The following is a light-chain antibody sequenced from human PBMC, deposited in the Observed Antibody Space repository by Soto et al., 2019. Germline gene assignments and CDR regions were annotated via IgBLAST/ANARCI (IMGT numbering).Light chain of an antibody. CDR3: SSYADSNIFV. CDR1: SSDVGHYNY. V-gene: IGLV2-8*01. CDR2: EVT. Sequence: QSALTQPPSASGSPGQSVTISCTGTSSDVGHYNYVSWYQHHPGKAPKLMIFEVTKRPSGVPDRFSGSKSGNTASLTVSGLQAEDEADYYCSSYADSNIFVFGTGTKVT. J-gene: IGLJ1*01.